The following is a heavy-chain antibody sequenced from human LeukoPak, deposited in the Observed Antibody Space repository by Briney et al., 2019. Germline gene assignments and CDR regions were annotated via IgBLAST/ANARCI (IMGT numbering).Heavy chain of an antibody. CDR2: INPNSGGT. CDR1: GFTFTGYY. CDR3: AREIRSGYYYYMDV. Sequence: ASVKVSCKASGFTFTGYYMHWVRQAPGQGLEWMGRINPNSGGTNYAQKFQGRVTMTWDTSISTAYMELSRLRSDDTAVYYCAREIRSGYYYYMDVWGKGTTVTVSS. V-gene: IGHV1-2*06. J-gene: IGHJ6*03.